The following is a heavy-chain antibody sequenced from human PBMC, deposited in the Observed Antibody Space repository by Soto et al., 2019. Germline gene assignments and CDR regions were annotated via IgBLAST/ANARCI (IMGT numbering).Heavy chain of an antibody. Sequence: QITLKESGPTLVKPTQTLTLTCTFPGFSFSSIGEGVGWIRQPPGKALEWLALIYWDDDKRYSPSLKSRLTIPKDTSKNQVVLTMTNMDPVDTATYYCVHSRCGGDCLQSYSSHSYYGLDVWGQGTTVTVSS. J-gene: IGHJ6*02. CDR1: GFSFSSIGEG. D-gene: IGHD2-21*02. V-gene: IGHV2-5*02. CDR2: IYWDDDK. CDR3: VHSRCGGDCLQSYSSHSYYGLDV.